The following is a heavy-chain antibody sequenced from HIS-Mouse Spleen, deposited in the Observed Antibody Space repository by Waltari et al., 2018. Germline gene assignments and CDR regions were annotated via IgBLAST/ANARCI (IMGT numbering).Heavy chain of an antibody. CDR2: IYSGGRT. CDR1: GFTVSSNY. Sequence: EVQLVETGVGLIQPGGSLRLSCAASGFTVSSNYMSWVRPVPGKGLEWGSVIYSGGRTYYADSVKGRFTISRDNSKNTLYLQMNSLRAEDTAVYYCARAPAAKWFDPWGQGTLVTVSS. D-gene: IGHD2-2*01. V-gene: IGHV3-53*02. CDR3: ARAPAAKWFDP. J-gene: IGHJ5*02.